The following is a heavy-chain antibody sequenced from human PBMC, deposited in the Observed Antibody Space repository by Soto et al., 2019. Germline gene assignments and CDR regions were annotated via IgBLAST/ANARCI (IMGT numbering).Heavy chain of an antibody. J-gene: IGHJ4*02. CDR3: ARVSEWELAGDFDY. CDR1: GYTFTSYG. V-gene: IGHV1-18*04. Sequence: VASVKVSCKASGYTFTSYGISWVRQAPGQGLEWMGWISAYNGNTNYAQKLQGRVTMTTDTSTSTAYMELRSLRSDDTAVYYCARVSEWELAGDFDYWGQGTLVTVSS. D-gene: IGHD1-26*01. CDR2: ISAYNGNT.